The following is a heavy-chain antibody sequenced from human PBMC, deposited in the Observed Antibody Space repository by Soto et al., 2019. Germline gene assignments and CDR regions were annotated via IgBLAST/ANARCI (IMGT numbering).Heavy chain of an antibody. V-gene: IGHV3-30*03. D-gene: IGHD2-2*01. CDR2: ISYDGSNK. CDR1: GFTFSSYG. Sequence: GGSLRLSCAASGFTFSSYGMHWVRQAPGKGLEWVAVISYDGSNKYYADSVKGRFTISRDNSKNTLYLQMNSLRAEDTAVYYCATGYCSSTSCTESDDNWFDPWGQGTLVTVSS. J-gene: IGHJ5*02. CDR3: ATGYCSSTSCTESDDNWFDP.